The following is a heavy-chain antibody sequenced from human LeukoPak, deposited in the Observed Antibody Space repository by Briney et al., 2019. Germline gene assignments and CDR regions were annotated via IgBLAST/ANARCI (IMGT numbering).Heavy chain of an antibody. CDR3: ARDREEGRTGGFGY. CDR2: INWNGGST. Sequence: PGGSLRLSCAASGFTFDDYGMSWVRQAPGRGLEWVSGINWNGGSTGYADSVKGRFTISRDNAKNSLYLQMNSLRAVDTALYYCARDREEGRTGGFGYWGQGTLVTVSS. D-gene: IGHD1-14*01. J-gene: IGHJ4*02. V-gene: IGHV3-20*04. CDR1: GFTFDDYG.